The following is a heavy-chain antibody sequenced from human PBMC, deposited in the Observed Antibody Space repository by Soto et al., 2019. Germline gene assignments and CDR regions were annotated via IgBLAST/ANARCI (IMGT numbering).Heavy chain of an antibody. D-gene: IGHD3-3*01. CDR1: GGTFSSYA. CDR3: GFSITIFGIPTGYGMDV. J-gene: IGHJ6*02. CDR2: IIPIFGTA. V-gene: IGHV1-69*13. Sequence: SVKVSCKASGGTFSSYAISWVRQAPGQGLEWMGGIIPIFGTANYAQKFQGRVTITADESTSTAYMELSSLRSEDTAVHYCGFSITIFGIPTGYGMDVWGQGTTVTVSS.